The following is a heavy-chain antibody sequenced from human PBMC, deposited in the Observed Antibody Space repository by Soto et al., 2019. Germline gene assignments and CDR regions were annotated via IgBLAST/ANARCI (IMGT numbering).Heavy chain of an antibody. J-gene: IGHJ5*02. D-gene: IGHD3-10*01. CDR1: GGSISSYY. CDR2: IYYSGST. Sequence: QVQLQESGPGLVKPSETLSLTRTVSGGSISSYYWSWIRQPPGKGLEWIGYIYYSGSTNYNPSLKSRVTISVDTSKNQFSLKLSSVTAADTAVYYCARVFAYGSPIIENWFDPWGQGTLVTVSS. V-gene: IGHV4-59*01. CDR3: ARVFAYGSPIIENWFDP.